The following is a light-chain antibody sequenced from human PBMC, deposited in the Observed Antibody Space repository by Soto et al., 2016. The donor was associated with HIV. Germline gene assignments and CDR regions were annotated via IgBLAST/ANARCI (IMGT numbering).Light chain of an antibody. J-gene: IGLJ2*01. V-gene: IGLV3-21*03. CDR3: QLWASEVV. CDR2: DDR. Sequence: LTQPPSVSVAPGKTANITCGGDNIGSKSVHWYQQKPGQAPVLVVYDDRDRPSGIPERFSGSNSGNTATLTISRVEAGDEADYYCQLWASEVVFGGGTKLTVL. CDR1: NIGSKS.